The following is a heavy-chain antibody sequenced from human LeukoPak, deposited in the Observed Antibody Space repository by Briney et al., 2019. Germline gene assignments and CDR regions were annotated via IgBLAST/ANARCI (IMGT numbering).Heavy chain of an antibody. CDR1: GLTFSSYS. CDR2: ISSSSSYI. V-gene: IGHV3-21*01. Sequence: GGSLRLSCAASGLTFSSYSINWVRQAPGKGLEWVSSISSSSSYIYYADSVKGRFTISRDNAKNSLYLQMNSLRAEDTAVYYCARDSYYDILTGYLRYFDYWGQGTLVTVSS. CDR3: ARDSYYDILTGYLRYFDY. D-gene: IGHD3-9*01. J-gene: IGHJ4*02.